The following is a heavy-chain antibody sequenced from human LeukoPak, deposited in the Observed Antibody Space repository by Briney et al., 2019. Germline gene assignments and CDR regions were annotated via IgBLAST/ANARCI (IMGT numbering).Heavy chain of an antibody. CDR3: AKKRYYYDSSGYSIDY. D-gene: IGHD3-22*01. J-gene: IGHJ4*02. V-gene: IGHV3-23*01. CDR1: GFTFSSYA. Sequence: GGSLRLSCAASGFTFSSYAMSWVRQAPGKGQEWVSAISGSGGSTYYADSVKGRFTISRDNSKNTLYLQMNSLRAEDTAVYYCAKKRYYYDSSGYSIDYWGQGALVTVSS. CDR2: ISGSGGST.